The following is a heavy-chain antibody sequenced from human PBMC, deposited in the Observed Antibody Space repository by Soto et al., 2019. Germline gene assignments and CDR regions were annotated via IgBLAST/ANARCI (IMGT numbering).Heavy chain of an antibody. CDR1: GFTFSSYG. CDR2: ISYDGSNK. D-gene: IGHD6-19*01. CDR3: AKVRDSSGWSRYFDY. V-gene: IGHV3-30*18. J-gene: IGHJ4*02. Sequence: GGSLRLSCAASGFTFSSYGMHWVRQAPGKGLEWVAVISYDGSNKYYADSVKGRFTISRDNSKNTLYLQMNSLRAEDTAVYYCAKVRDSSGWSRYFDYWGQGT.